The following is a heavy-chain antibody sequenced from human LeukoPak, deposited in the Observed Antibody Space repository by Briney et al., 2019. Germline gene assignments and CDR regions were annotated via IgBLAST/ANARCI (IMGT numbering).Heavy chain of an antibody. CDR2: INPNSGGT. D-gene: IGHD3-10*01. J-gene: IGHJ6*03. CDR1: GYTFTGYY. Sequence: ASVKVSCKASGYTFTGYYMHWVRQAPGQGLEWMGWINPNSGGTNYAQKFQGRVTMTRDTSISTAYMELSRLRSDNTAVYYCARGWFGELTYYYMDVWGKGTTVTISS. V-gene: IGHV1-2*02. CDR3: ARGWFGELTYYYMDV.